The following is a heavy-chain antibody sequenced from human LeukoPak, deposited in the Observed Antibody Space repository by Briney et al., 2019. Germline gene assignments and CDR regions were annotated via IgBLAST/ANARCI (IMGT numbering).Heavy chain of an antibody. CDR3: AKLMGASPFWSANGGYFDY. D-gene: IGHD3-3*01. V-gene: IGHV3-30*02. CDR1: GFTFSHYG. J-gene: IGHJ4*02. CDR2: TRYDESLK. Sequence: GGSLRLSCAASGFTFSHYGMHWVRQAPGKGLEWVAFTRYDESLKYYAGSVRGRFTISRDNSENTLYLQMNSLRAEDTAVYYCAKLMGASPFWSANGGYFDYWGQGTLVTVSS.